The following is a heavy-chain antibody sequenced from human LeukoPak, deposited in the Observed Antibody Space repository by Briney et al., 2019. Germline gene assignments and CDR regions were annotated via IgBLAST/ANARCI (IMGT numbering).Heavy chain of an antibody. Sequence: GASVKVSCTASGFTFTDYYMHWVRQAPGQGLEWMGWINPNSGGTNYAQKFQGRVTLTRDTSISTAYMDLSRLRSDDAALYYCARLAKWELHLEAQPGDCWGQGTLVTVSS. CDR1: GFTFTDYY. V-gene: IGHV1-2*02. CDR3: ARLAKWELHLEAQPGDC. J-gene: IGHJ4*02. CDR2: INPNSGGT. D-gene: IGHD1-26*01.